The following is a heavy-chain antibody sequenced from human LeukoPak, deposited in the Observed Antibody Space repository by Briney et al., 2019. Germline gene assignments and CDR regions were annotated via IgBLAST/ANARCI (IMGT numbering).Heavy chain of an antibody. CDR3: ARDIRYGDYINYYYGMDV. Sequence: GGSLRLSCAASGFTFSSYWMSWVRQAPGKGREGVANIKQDGREKYYVDSVKGPFTISRDNAKNSLYLQMNSLRAEDTAVYYCARDIRYGDYINYYYGMDVWGQGTTVTVSS. J-gene: IGHJ6*02. D-gene: IGHD4-17*01. V-gene: IGHV3-7*03. CDR1: GFTFSSYW. CDR2: IKQDGREK.